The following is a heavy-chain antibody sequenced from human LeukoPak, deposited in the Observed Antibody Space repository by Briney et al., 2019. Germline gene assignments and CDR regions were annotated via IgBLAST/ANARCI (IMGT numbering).Heavy chain of an antibody. V-gene: IGHV3-7*01. J-gene: IGHJ4*02. CDR1: GFTFSSFC. CDR3: ARGDFYDSSGYYYESRSFDY. CDR2: IKQDGGER. Sequence: PGGSLRLSCAGSGFTFSSFCMSWVRQAPGKGLECVANIKQDGGERSYVDSVKGRFSVSRDTAKVYLQMNNLRVEDTAVYFCARGDFYDSSGYYYESRSFDYWGQGILVTVSS. D-gene: IGHD3-22*01.